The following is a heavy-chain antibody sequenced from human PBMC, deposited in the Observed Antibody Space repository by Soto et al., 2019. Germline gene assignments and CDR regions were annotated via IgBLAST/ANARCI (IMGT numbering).Heavy chain of an antibody. J-gene: IGHJ6*02. CDR3: ARGSTLWFGSTLYYFGMDV. CDR2: IIPSGGST. D-gene: IGHD3-10*01. V-gene: IGHV1-46*01. Sequence: ASVKVSCTASGYTFTSYCLHWVRQAPGQGLEWMAMIIPSGGSTSYAQKFQGRVTMTRDTATSTVYMELSSLRSDDTAVYYCARGSTLWFGSTLYYFGMDVWGQGTTVTVSS. CDR1: GYTFTSYC.